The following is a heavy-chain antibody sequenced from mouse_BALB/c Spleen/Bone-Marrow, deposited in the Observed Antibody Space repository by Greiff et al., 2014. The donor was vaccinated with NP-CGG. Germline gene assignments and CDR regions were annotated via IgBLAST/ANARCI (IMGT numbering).Heavy chain of an antibody. CDR3: ARRGTFRATSCAMDY. Sequence: VKLMESGAELARPGASVKMSCKASAYTFTDYTVHWVKQRPGQGLEWIGYINPSSGYTNYNQIFKDKATLTADKSSSTAYMQLSSLTSEDSAVYYCARRGTFRATSCAMDYWGQGNSVTVSS. CDR2: INPSSGYT. V-gene: IGHV1-4*01. J-gene: IGHJ4*01. D-gene: IGHD3-1*01. CDR1: AYTFTDYT.